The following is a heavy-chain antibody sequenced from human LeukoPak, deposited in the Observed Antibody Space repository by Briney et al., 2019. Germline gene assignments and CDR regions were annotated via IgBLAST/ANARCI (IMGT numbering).Heavy chain of an antibody. CDR1: GLPFSSYT. Sequence: GGSLRLSRAASGLPFSSYTMNWVRQAPGRGLEWVSSITGGSNYMYYRDSVKGRFTISRDNARNSLYLEMNSLRADDTAMYFCARSVVPAGAWFDPWGQGTLVIVS. CDR2: ITGGSNYM. J-gene: IGHJ5*02. CDR3: ARSVVPAGAWFDP. D-gene: IGHD2-2*01. V-gene: IGHV3-21*01.